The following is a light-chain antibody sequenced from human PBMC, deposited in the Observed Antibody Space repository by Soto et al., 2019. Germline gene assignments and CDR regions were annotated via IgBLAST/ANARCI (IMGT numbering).Light chain of an antibody. J-gene: IGLJ1*01. CDR1: SSDVGGYNY. V-gene: IGLV2-14*01. CDR2: EVS. CDR3: NSCTSSSTFV. Sequence: QSALTQPASVSGSPGQSITISCTGTSSDVGGYNYVSWYQQHPGKAPKLMIYEVSNRPSGVSNRFSGSRSGNTASLTISGLQSEDEAEYYCNSCTSSSTFVFGTGTKLTVL.